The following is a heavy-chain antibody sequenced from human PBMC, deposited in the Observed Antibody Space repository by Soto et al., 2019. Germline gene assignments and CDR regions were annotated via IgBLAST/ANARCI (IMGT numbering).Heavy chain of an antibody. CDR1: GVTFSSYE. CDR3: ARARRDPDTDAFDT. V-gene: IGHV3-48*03. J-gene: IGHJ3*02. Sequence: GSLRLSCAASGVTFSSYEMNWVRQAPGKGLEWVSYISSSGSTIYYADSVKGRFTISRDNAKNSLYLQMNSLRAEDTDVYYCARARRDPDTDAFDTWAQGTM. D-gene: IGHD2-2*02. CDR2: ISSSGSTI.